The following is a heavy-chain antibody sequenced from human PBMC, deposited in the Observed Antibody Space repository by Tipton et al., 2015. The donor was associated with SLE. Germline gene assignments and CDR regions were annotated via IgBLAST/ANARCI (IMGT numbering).Heavy chain of an antibody. CDR1: GGSFSGYY. J-gene: IGHJ4*02. CDR2: IYYSGST. Sequence: TLSLTCAVYGGSFSGYYWSWIRQPPGKGLEWIGYIYYSGSTNYNPSLKSRVTISVDTSKNQFSLKLSSVTAADTAVYYCARGGSLEARRDRAFYFDHWGQGTLVTVSS. D-gene: IGHD3-22*01. V-gene: IGHV4-59*01. CDR3: ARGGSLEARRDRAFYFDH.